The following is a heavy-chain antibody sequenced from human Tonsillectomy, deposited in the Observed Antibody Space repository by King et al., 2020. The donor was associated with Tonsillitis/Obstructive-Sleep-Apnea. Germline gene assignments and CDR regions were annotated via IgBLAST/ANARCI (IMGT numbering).Heavy chain of an antibody. CDR2: IYYSGST. V-gene: IGHV4-59*08. CDR3: ARVYYDILTGYPYYYYMDV. D-gene: IGHD3-9*01. Sequence: QLQESGPGLVKPSENLSLTCTVSGGSISSYYWSWIRQPPGKGLEWIGYIYYSGSTNYNPSLKSRVTISVDTSKNQFSLKLSSVTATDTAVYYCARVYYDILTGYPYYYYMDVWGKGTTVTVSS. J-gene: IGHJ6*03. CDR1: GGSISSYY.